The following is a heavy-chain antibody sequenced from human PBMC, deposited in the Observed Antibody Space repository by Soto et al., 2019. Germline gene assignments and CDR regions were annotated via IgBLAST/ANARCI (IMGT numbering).Heavy chain of an antibody. Sequence: QLTLKESGPTLVKPSETLTLTCSFSGFSLRTSGVGVAWIRQPPGKALEWLALIYWNDDKRFSPSLRSRLSITQDTSKNQAVLTLTDVDPEDTATYYCAHEVPSTPNWFDPWGKGTLVTVSS. V-gene: IGHV2-5*01. CDR2: IYWNDDK. CDR3: AHEVPSTPNWFDP. CDR1: GFSLRTSGVG. J-gene: IGHJ5*02. D-gene: IGHD2-15*01.